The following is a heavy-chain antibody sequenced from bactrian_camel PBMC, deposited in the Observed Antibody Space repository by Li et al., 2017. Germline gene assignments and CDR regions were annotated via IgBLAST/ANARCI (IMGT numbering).Heavy chain of an antibody. J-gene: IGHJ4*01. Sequence: HVQLVESGGGSVQAGGSLTLSCTAPGFTSNKCGMDWYRQAAGGQREWVSFIGATGTTTYADSVKARFTISRDNAKNTLYLQMNSLKPEDTAMYYCAAGLQRLCLSDLRVWGQGTQVTVST. CDR1: GFTSNKCG. D-gene: IGHD4*01. V-gene: IGHV3S55*01. CDR3: AAGLQRLCLSDLRV. CDR2: IGATGTT.